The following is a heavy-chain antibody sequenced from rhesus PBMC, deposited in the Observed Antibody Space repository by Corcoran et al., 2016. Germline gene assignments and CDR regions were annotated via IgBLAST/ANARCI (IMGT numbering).Heavy chain of an antibody. CDR2: ISFDGSKN. D-gene: IGHD6-25*01. J-gene: IGHJ2*01. CDR1: GFTFTNYG. CDR3: ARDIAADGNWYFDL. Sequence: EVQLVESGGGLVQPGGSLRLSCAASGFTFTNYGIHWVRQAPGKGLEWVAVISFDGSKNYYAGSVEDRFPISRDNSNNILYLQMNNLKLEDTAVYYCARDIAADGNWYFDLWGPGTPITISS. V-gene: IGHV3-54*02.